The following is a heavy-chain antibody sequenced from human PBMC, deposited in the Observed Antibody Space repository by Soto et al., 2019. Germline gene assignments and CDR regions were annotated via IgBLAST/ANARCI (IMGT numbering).Heavy chain of an antibody. CDR3: ARAEWLQPYYFDY. V-gene: IGHV1-2*04. CDR1: GYTFTGYY. J-gene: IGHJ4*02. D-gene: IGHD3-3*01. Sequence: ASVKVSCKASGYTFTGYYMHWVRRAPGQGLEWMGWINPNSGGTNYAQKFQGWVTMTRDTSISTAYMELSRLRSDDTAVYYCARAEWLQPYYFDYWGQGTLVTVSS. CDR2: INPNSGGT.